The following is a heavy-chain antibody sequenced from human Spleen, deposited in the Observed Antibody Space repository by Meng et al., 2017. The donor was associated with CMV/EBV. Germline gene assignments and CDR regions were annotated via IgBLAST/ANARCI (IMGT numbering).Heavy chain of an antibody. D-gene: IGHD6-13*01. CDR2: IVPIFAIA. J-gene: IGHJ6*02. CDR1: GGTFSSYA. CDR3: SRDVRHSSSPRPTGYGMDV. V-gene: IGHV1-69*05. Sequence: SVKVSCKASGGTFSSYAINWLRQAPGQGLEWMGGIVPIFAIANYAQKFQGRVTIITDESTSTAYMELVSLTSEDTAAYYCSRDVRHSSSPRPTGYGMDVWGQGTTVTVSS.